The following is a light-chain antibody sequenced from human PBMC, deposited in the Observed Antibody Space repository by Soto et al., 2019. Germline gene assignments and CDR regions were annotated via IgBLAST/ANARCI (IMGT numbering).Light chain of an antibody. CDR1: SSKFGNNY. J-gene: IGLJ1*01. CDR3: GTWDSSLSALYV. V-gene: IGLV1-51*02. Sequence: SVLTQPPSVSAAPGQKVTISCSGSSSKFGNNYVSWYQQLPGTAPKLLIYENNKRPSGIPDRFSGSKSGTSATLGITGLQTGDEADYYCGTWDSSLSALYVFGTGTKVTVL. CDR2: ENN.